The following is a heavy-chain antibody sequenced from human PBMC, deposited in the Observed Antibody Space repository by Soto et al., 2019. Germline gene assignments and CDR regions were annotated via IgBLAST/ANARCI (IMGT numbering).Heavy chain of an antibody. Sequence: EVQLLESGGGLVQPGGSLILSCAASGFTFSTYAMSWVRQAPGKGLEWVSAISGSGSSTYYADSVKGRFTISRDNSKNTLYLQMNSLRAEDKAVYYCTKGGGSCCFDCWGQGTLVTVSS. CDR3: TKGGGSCCFDC. V-gene: IGHV3-23*01. D-gene: IGHD2-15*01. CDR1: GFTFSTYA. CDR2: ISGSGSST. J-gene: IGHJ4*02.